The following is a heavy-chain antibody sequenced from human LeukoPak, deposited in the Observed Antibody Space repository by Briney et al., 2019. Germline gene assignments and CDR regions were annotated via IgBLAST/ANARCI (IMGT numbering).Heavy chain of an antibody. CDR1: GFTFSNYY. CDR3: AKASYSSGYYYSD. Sequence: GGSLRLSCAASGFTFSNYYMSWVSQAPGKGLEWLSYISDSGNNIYYADSVEGRFTISRDNAKNSLYLQVNSLRAADTALYYCAKASYSSGYYYSDWGQGTLVTVSS. CDR2: ISDSGNNI. V-gene: IGHV3-11*01. J-gene: IGHJ4*02. D-gene: IGHD3-22*01.